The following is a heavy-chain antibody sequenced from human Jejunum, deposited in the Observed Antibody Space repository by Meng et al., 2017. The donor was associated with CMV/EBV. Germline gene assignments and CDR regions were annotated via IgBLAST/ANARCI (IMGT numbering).Heavy chain of an antibody. D-gene: IGHD3-16*01. V-gene: IGHV3-21*06. CDR1: GFTFSSSS. J-gene: IGHJ4*02. CDR2: ISSSSSFR. Sequence: SPLLSCAVSGFTFSSSSMDWFRQAPGKGLEWVSSISSSSSFRHYADSVKGRFTISRDNAENSLYLQMNSLRDEDTAVYYCARVWGGPGWGQGTLVTVSS. CDR3: ARVWGGPG.